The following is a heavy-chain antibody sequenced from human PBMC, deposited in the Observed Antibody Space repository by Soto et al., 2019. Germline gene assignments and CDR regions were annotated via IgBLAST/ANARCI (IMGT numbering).Heavy chain of an antibody. Sequence: QVQLVESGGGVVQPGRSLRLSCAASGFTFSSYGMHWVRQAPGKGLEWVAVISYDGSNKYYADSVKGRFTISRDNSKNTLYLQMNSLRAEDTAVYYFARLGEVKRWYGMDVWGQGTTVTVSS. CDR2: ISYDGSNK. J-gene: IGHJ6*02. V-gene: IGHV3-30*03. CDR3: ARLGEVKRWYGMDV. CDR1: GFTFSSYG. D-gene: IGHD3-16*01.